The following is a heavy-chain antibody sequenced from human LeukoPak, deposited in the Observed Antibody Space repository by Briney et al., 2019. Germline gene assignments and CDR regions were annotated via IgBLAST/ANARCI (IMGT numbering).Heavy chain of an antibody. Sequence: GGSLRLSCTASGFTFGDYAMSWFRQAPGKGLEWVGFIRSKAYGGTTEYAASVKGRFTISRDDSKSIAYLQMNSLKTEDTAVHYCTRQGPLTEVGATSFDYWGQGTLVTVSS. V-gene: IGHV3-49*03. CDR2: IRSKAYGGTT. D-gene: IGHD1-26*01. CDR1: GFTFGDYA. CDR3: TRQGPLTEVGATSFDY. J-gene: IGHJ4*02.